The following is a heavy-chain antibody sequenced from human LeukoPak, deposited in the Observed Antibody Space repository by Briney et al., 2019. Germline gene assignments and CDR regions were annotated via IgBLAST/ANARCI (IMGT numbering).Heavy chain of an antibody. J-gene: IGHJ4*02. CDR2: FGRSGSDT. Sequence: GGSLRLSCAASGFTFGTSAVSWVRQAPGKGPEWVSTFGRSGSDTYYSDSVKGRFTIFRDNSKNTLYLQMNSLRDEDTAVYYCAKGSLGSWYYFNYWGQGTLVTVSS. D-gene: IGHD6-13*01. V-gene: IGHV3-23*01. CDR3: AKGSLGSWYYFNY. CDR1: GFTFGTSA.